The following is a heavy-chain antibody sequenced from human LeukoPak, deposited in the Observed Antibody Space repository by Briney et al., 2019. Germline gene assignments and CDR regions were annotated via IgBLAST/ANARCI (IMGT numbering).Heavy chain of an antibody. D-gene: IGHD2-2*01. J-gene: IGHJ3*02. Sequence: SETLSLTCTVSGGSISSYYWSWIRQPAGKGLEWIGRTYTSGSTNYNPSLKSRVTMSVDTSKNQFSLKLSSVTAADTAVYYCASYCSSTSCKRAFDIWGQGTMVTVSS. CDR2: TYTSGST. CDR3: ASYCSSTSCKRAFDI. V-gene: IGHV4-4*07. CDR1: GGSISSYY.